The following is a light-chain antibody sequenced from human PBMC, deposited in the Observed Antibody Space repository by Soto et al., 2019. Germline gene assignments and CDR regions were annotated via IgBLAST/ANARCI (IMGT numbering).Light chain of an antibody. J-gene: IGLJ2*01. CDR2: RNN. CDR1: SSNIGSNY. CDR3: AAWDDSLSGEVV. V-gene: IGLV1-47*01. Sequence: QAVVTQPPSASGTPGQRVTISCSGSSSNIGSNYVYCSQQLPGTAPKLLIYRNNQRPSAVPDRFSGSKSGTSASLAISGLRSEDEADYYCAAWDDSLSGEVVFGGGTKLTVL.